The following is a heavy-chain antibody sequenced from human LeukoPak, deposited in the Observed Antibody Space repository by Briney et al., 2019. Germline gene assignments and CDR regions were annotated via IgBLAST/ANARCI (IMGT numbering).Heavy chain of an antibody. J-gene: IGHJ6*03. CDR2: ISSSSSTI. CDR1: GFTFSSYS. D-gene: IGHD3-3*01. CDR3: GRPKVNFWSGNYYYYYMDV. V-gene: IGHV3-48*04. Sequence: LPGGSLRLSCAASGFTFSSYSMNWVRQAPGKGLEWVSYISSSSSTIYYTDSVKGRFTISRDNAKNSLYLQMSSLSAEDTAVYYCGRPKVNFWSGNYYYYYMDVWGKGTTVTVSS.